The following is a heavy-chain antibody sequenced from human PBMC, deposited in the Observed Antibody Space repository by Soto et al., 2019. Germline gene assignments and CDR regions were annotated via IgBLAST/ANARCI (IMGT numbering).Heavy chain of an antibody. CDR2: ISSNGGTT. D-gene: IGHD3-22*01. V-gene: IGHV3-64D*06. CDR3: VKDGVVVAFDYYYAMDV. J-gene: IGHJ6*02. CDR1: GFTFSSYS. Sequence: PGGSLRLSCSASGFTFSSYSMHWVRQGPGKGLEYVSVISSNGGTTYYADSVKGRFTISRDNSKNTLYLQMSSLRAEDTGVYYCVKDGVVVAFDYYYAMDVWGQGTTVTVSS.